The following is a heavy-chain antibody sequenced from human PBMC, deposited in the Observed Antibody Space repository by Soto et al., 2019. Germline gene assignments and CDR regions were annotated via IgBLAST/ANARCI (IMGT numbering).Heavy chain of an antibody. Sequence: QVQLVQSGAEVKKPGASVKVSCKASGYTFTTYGISWVRQAPGQGLEWLGWISADNGNTKYAQKVQGRVTMTTDTSTSTAYMELRSLRSDDTAVYCCAREAVTPDWFDPWGQGTLVTVSS. J-gene: IGHJ5*02. CDR1: GYTFTTYG. D-gene: IGHD4-17*01. CDR2: ISADNGNT. V-gene: IGHV1-18*01. CDR3: AREAVTPDWFDP.